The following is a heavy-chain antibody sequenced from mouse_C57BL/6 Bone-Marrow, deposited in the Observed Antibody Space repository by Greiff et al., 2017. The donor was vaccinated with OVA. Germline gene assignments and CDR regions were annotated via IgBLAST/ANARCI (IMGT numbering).Heavy chain of an antibody. V-gene: IGHV1-15*01. CDR3: TRWYGNSLDY. CDR2: IDPETGGT. J-gene: IGHJ2*01. Sequence: QSGAELVRPGASVTLSCKASGYTFTDYEMHWVKQTPVHGLEWIGAIDPETGGTAYNQKFKGKAILTADKSSSTAYMELRSLTSEDSAVYYCTRWYGNSLDYWGQGTTLTVSS. CDR1: GYTFTDYE. D-gene: IGHD2-10*02.